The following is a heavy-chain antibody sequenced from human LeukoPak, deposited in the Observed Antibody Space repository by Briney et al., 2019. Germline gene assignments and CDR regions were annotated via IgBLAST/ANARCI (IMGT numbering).Heavy chain of an antibody. Sequence: GGSLRLSCAASGFIFSSYGMHWVRQAPGKGLEWVAVIWYDGSNKFYAGSVKGRFTISRDNSKNTLYLQMNSLRAEDTAVYYCATYGDSRRRDWYFDLWGRGTLVTVSS. D-gene: IGHD4-17*01. V-gene: IGHV3-33*08. CDR1: GFIFSSYG. CDR3: ATYGDSRRRDWYFDL. J-gene: IGHJ2*01. CDR2: IWYDGSNK.